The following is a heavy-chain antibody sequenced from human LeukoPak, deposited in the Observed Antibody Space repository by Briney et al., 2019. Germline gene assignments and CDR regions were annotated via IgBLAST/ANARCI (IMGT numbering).Heavy chain of an antibody. V-gene: IGHV3-74*01. Sequence: GRSLSLSCAASGFTFSSYWMSWARHAPGKGLMWVSQINSDGSATSCADPVKGRCTISRDNAKNMLYLEMNSLRVEYTAVYFCTRDHGLDVWGQGTTVTVSS. CDR2: INSDGSAT. CDR1: GFTFSSYW. J-gene: IGHJ6*02. CDR3: TRDHGLDV.